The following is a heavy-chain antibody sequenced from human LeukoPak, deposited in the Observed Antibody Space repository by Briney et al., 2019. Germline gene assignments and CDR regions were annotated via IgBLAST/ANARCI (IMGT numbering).Heavy chain of an antibody. CDR1: GYSFTSYW. Sequence: GESLKISCKGSGYSFTSYWIGWVRQMPGKGLEWMGIIYPGDSDARYSPSFQGQVTISADKSISTAYLQWSSLKASDTAMYYCARANDYGDYASWFDPWGQGTLVTVSS. CDR3: ARANDYGDYASWFDP. D-gene: IGHD4-17*01. V-gene: IGHV5-51*01. CDR2: IYPGDSDA. J-gene: IGHJ5*02.